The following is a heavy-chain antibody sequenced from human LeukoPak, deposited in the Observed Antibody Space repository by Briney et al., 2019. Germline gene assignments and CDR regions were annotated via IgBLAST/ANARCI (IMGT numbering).Heavy chain of an antibody. J-gene: IGHJ4*02. CDR3: ARDLTGEGYFDY. CDR1: GGSISSHY. Sequence: SETLSLTCTVSGGSISSHYWSWIRQPPGKGLEWIGYIYYSGSTNYNPSLKSRVTISVDTSKNQFSLKLSSVTAADTAVYYCARDLTGEGYFDYWGQGTLVTVSS. D-gene: IGHD7-27*01. CDR2: IYYSGST. V-gene: IGHV4-59*11.